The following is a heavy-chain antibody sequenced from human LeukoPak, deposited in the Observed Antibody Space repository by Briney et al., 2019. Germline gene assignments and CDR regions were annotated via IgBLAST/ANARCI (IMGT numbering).Heavy chain of an antibody. D-gene: IGHD3-3*01. J-gene: IGHJ3*02. Sequence: PSETLSLTCTVSGGSISNYYWTWIRQPPGKGLEWIGYIYYSGSTNYNPSLKSRVTISVDTSKNQFSLKLSSVTAADTAVYYCARHHGVLRFLEWSKWAFDIWGQGTMVTVSS. CDR3: ARHHGVLRFLEWSKWAFDI. V-gene: IGHV4-59*08. CDR2: IYYSGST. CDR1: GGSISNYY.